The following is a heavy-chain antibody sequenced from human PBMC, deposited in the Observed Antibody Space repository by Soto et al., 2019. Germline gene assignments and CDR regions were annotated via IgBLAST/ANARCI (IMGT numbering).Heavy chain of an antibody. CDR2: IYYSGST. J-gene: IGHJ5*02. Sequence: LSLTCTVSGGSISSYYWSWIRQPPGKGLEWIGYIYYSGSTNYNPSLKSRVTISVDTSKNQFSLKLSSVTAADTAVYYCARSPQLSRWFDPWGQGTLVTVSS. V-gene: IGHV4-59*01. D-gene: IGHD3-10*01. CDR1: GGSISSYY. CDR3: ARSPQLSRWFDP.